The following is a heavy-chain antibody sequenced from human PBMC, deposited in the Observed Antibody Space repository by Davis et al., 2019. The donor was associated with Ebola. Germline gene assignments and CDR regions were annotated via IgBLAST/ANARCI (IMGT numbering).Heavy chain of an antibody. V-gene: IGHV3-21*01. CDR3: ARETNSRLLYNWFDP. CDR1: GFTFSSYS. CDR2: ISSSSSYI. Sequence: GESLKISCAASGFTFSSYSMNWVRQAPGKGLEWVSSISSSSSYIYYADSVKGRFTISRDNAKNSLYLQMNSLRAEDTAVYYCARETNSRLLYNWFDPWGQGTLVTVSS. J-gene: IGHJ5*02. D-gene: IGHD2-21*01.